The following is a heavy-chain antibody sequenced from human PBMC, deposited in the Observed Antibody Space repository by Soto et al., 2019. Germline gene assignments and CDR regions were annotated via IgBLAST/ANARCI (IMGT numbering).Heavy chain of an antibody. CDR2: IRSKAYGGTT. CDR1: GFTFGDYA. J-gene: IGHJ6*02. D-gene: IGHD3-10*01. V-gene: IGHV3-49*04. CDR3: TRDSRGLTMVRGVITGWYYGMDV. Sequence: PGGSLRLSCTASGFTFGDYAMSWVRQAPGKGLEWVGFIRSKAYGGTTEYAASVKGRSTISRDDSKSIAYLQMNSLKTEDTAVYYCTRDSRGLTMVRGVITGWYYGMDVWGQGTTVTVS.